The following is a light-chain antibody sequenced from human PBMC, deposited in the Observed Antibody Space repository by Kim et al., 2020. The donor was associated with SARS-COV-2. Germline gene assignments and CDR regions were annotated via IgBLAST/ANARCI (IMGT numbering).Light chain of an antibody. Sequence: GQRDTISCSGSTSNIGKKAVNWYQQLPGTAPKLLIYSNDHRPSGVPDRFSGSKSGNAASLAISGLQSEDEADYYCSAWDDSLNGVIFGGGTQLTVL. CDR3: SAWDDSLNGVI. CDR1: TSNIGKKA. CDR2: SND. V-gene: IGLV1-44*01. J-gene: IGLJ2*01.